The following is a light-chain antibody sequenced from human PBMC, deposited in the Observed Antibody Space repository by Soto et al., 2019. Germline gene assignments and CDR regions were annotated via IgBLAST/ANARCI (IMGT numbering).Light chain of an antibody. CDR3: NSYASVNSPVL. Sequence: QSALTRPASLSGSPGQSITISCTGTSSDVGGYNYVSWYQQHPGKAPRLMIYGVSNRPLGVSYRFSGSKSGNTASLTISGLQSEDEADYYCNSYASVNSPVLFGGGTQLTVL. CDR2: GVS. V-gene: IGLV2-14*03. J-gene: IGLJ7*01. CDR1: SSDVGGYNY.